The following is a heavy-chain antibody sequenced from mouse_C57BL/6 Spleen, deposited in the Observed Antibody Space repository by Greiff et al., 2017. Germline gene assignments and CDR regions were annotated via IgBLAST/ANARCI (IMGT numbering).Heavy chain of an antibody. J-gene: IGHJ1*03. CDR2: INPNNGGT. Sequence: DVQLVESGPELVKPGASVKIPCKASGYTFTDYNMDWVKQSHGKSLEWIGDINPNNGGTIYNQKFKGKATLTVDKSSSTAYMELRSLTSEDTAVYYCARPLHYYGSSYWYFDVWGTGTTVTVSS. CDR3: ARPLHYYGSSYWYFDV. D-gene: IGHD1-1*01. V-gene: IGHV1-18*01. CDR1: GYTFTDYN.